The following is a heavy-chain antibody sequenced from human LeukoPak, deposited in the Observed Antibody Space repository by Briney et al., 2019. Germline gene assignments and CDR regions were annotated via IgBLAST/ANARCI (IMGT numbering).Heavy chain of an antibody. Sequence: HGASVKVSCKASGYTFTSYGISWVRQAPGQGLEWMGWISAYNGNTNYAQKLQGRVTMTTDTSTSTAYMELRSLRSDDTAVYYCARSPRFLEWLNYFDYWGQGTLVTVSS. CDR3: ARSPRFLEWLNYFDY. V-gene: IGHV1-18*01. CDR2: ISAYNGNT. J-gene: IGHJ4*02. CDR1: GYTFTSYG. D-gene: IGHD3-3*01.